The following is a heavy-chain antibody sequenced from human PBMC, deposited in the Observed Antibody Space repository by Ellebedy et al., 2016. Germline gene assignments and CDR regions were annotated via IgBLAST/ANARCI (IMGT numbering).Heavy chain of an antibody. Sequence: ASVKVSCKASGYTFTSYAMRWVRQAPGQRLEWMGRINAGNGDTKYSQKFQGRVTITRDTSASTAYMELSSLRSEDTAVYYCARDQAGTMGDYWGQGTLVTVSS. V-gene: IGHV1-3*01. CDR1: GYTFTSYA. D-gene: IGHD1-7*01. CDR3: ARDQAGTMGDY. CDR2: INAGNGDT. J-gene: IGHJ4*02.